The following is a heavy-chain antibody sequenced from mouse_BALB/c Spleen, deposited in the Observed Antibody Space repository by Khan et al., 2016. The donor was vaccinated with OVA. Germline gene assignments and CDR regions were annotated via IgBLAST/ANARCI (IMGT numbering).Heavy chain of an antibody. V-gene: IGHV1S81*02. CDR1: GYTFTSYW. Sequence: VQLQQSGAELVKAGASVKMSCKASGYTFTSYWMHWVKQRLGQGLEWFAETNPTNGRTNYNEKFKSKATLTVDKSSSTAYMLLSGPTFEDSAVYYCEISKRIVDTYFDYWGQGTTLTVSA. CDR2: TNPTNGRT. CDR3: EISKRIVDTYFDY. D-gene: IGHD1-1*01. J-gene: IGHJ2*01.